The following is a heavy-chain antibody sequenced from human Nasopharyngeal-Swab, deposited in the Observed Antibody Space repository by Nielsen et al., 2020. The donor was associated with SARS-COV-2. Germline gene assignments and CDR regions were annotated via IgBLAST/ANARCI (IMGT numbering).Heavy chain of an antibody. CDR2: ISSSSGYI. CDR3: ARDGLYSAGGN. V-gene: IGHV3-21*01. D-gene: IGHD5-18*01. CDR1: GFTFSSYS. Sequence: GESLKISCAASGFTFSSYSMNWVRQAPGKGLEWVSSISSSSGYIYYADSVKGRFTISRDNAKNSLYLQMNSLRAEDTAVYYCARDGLYSAGGNWGQGTLVTVSS. J-gene: IGHJ4*02.